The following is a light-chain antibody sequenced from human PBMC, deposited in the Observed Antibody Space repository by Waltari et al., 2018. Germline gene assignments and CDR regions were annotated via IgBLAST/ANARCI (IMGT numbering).Light chain of an antibody. CDR2: SNN. J-gene: IGLJ1*01. CDR1: SSNIGSNT. CDR3: AAWDDSLNGYV. Sequence: QSVLTQPPSASGTPGQRVTIPCSGSSSNIGSNTGNWSQQLPGTAPKLLIYSNNQRPSGVPARFSGSKSGTSASLAISGLQSEDEADYYCAAWDDSLNGYVFGTGTKVTVL. V-gene: IGLV1-44*01.